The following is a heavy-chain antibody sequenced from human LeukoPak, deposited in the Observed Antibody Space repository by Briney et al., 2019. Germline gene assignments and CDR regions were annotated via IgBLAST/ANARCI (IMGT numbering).Heavy chain of an antibody. CDR3: ANLGPPGRDHYLES. J-gene: IGHJ4*02. CDR2: IYHPVDT. V-gene: IGHV4-38-2*02. D-gene: IGHD5-24*01. Sequence: SETLSLTCTVSGYSISSNYYWAWIRQPPGKGLEWIGSIYHPVDTSYNPSLKSRITMSVDTSKNQFALNLSSVTAADTAVYYCANLGPPGRDHYLESWGQGTLVTVSS. CDR1: GYSISSNYY.